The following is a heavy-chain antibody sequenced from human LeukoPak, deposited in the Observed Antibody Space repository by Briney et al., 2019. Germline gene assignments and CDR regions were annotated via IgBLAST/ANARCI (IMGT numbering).Heavy chain of an antibody. CDR2: MNPNSGNT. V-gene: IGHV1-8*02. D-gene: IGHD1-26*01. J-gene: IGHJ3*01. CDR3: ARGDSGSLS. Sequence: GASVKVSCKASGYTFTGYYMHWVRQATGQGLEWMGWMNPNSGNTGYAQKFQGRVTMTRNTSISTAYMELSSLRSEDTAVYYCARGDSGSLSWGQGTMVTVSS. CDR1: GYTFTGYY.